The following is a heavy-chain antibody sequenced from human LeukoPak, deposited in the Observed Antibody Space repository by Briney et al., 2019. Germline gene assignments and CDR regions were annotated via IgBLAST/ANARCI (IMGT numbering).Heavy chain of an antibody. CDR3: AKAAVPGIAAAGTSE. CDR2: ISWNSGSI. V-gene: IGHV3-9*01. CDR1: GFTFDDYA. D-gene: IGHD6-13*01. J-gene: IGHJ4*02. Sequence: GRSLRLSCAASGFTFDDYAMHWVRHAPGKGLEWVSGISWNSGSIGYADSVKGRFTISRDNAKNSLYLQMNSLRAEDTALYYCAKAAVPGIAAAGTSEWGQGTLVTVSS.